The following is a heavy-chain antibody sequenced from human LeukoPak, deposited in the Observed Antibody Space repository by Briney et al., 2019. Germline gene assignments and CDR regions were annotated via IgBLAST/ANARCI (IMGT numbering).Heavy chain of an antibody. CDR1: GFTVSSNY. Sequence: GGSLRLSCAASGFTVSSNYMSWVRQAPGKGLEWVSVIYSGGSTYYADSVKGRFTISRDNSKNTLYLQMNSLRAEDTAVYYCANTGLRDTVVTPGWGQGTMVTVSS. V-gene: IGHV3-66*01. J-gene: IGHJ3*01. D-gene: IGHD4-23*01. CDR2: IYSGGST. CDR3: ANTGLRDTVVTPG.